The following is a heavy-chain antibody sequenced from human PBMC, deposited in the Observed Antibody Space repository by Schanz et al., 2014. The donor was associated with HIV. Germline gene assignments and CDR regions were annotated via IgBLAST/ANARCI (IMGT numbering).Heavy chain of an antibody. CDR1: GYAFSDYY. J-gene: IGHJ4*02. V-gene: IGHV1-2*02. D-gene: IGHD1-20*01. CDR3: ARDWENNWRYVGGFDS. CDR2: INPNSGST. Sequence: QVQLVQSGTEVSKPGTSVKVSCKTSGYAFSDYYLHWVRQAPGQGLEWMGWINPNSGSTNYARKYQVRVTFSKDRSTGTAYMEVTKLTYDDTAVYYCARDWENNWRYVGGFDSWGLGTLVIVSS.